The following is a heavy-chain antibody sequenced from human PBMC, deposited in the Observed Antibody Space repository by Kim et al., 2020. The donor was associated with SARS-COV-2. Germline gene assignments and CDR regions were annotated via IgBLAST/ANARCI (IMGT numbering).Heavy chain of an antibody. CDR3: TKDVLKSSTYDSSAFDP. J-gene: IGHJ5*02. D-gene: IGHD3-22*01. Sequence: GGSLRLSCAASGFTFDDYAMHWVRQPPGKGLEWVSSISCNSGSIDYADSVKGRFTISRDNAKNSLYLQMNSLRAEDTAFYYCTKDVLKSSTYDSSAFDPWGQGTLVTVSS. V-gene: IGHV3-9*01. CDR2: ISCNSGSI. CDR1: GFTFDDYA.